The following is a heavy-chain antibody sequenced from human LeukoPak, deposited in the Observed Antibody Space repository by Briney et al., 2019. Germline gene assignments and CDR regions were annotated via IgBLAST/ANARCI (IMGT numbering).Heavy chain of an antibody. J-gene: IGHJ4*02. CDR3: ARGMTIPDY. D-gene: IGHD2-2*02. Sequence: GGSLRLSCAASGFTFNSYAVSWVRQAPGKGLEWVSSISASGGSTYYADSVKGRFTISRDNSKNTVFLQMNGLRAEDTAVYYCARGMTIPDYWGQGTLVTVSS. CDR1: GFTFNSYA. V-gene: IGHV3-23*01. CDR2: ISASGGST.